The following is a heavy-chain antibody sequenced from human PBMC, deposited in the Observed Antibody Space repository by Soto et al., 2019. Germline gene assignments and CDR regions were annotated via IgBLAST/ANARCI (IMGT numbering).Heavy chain of an antibody. V-gene: IGHV4-59*01. CDR3: ARGRVRYRPFDY. CDR2: IYYSGST. CDR1: GGSISSSY. Sequence: SGTLSLTCAVSGGSISSSYWSWIRQPQGKGLEWIGYIYYSGSTNYNPSLKSRVTISVDTSKNQFSLKLSSVTAADTAVYYCARGRVRYRPFDYWGQGTLVTVSS. D-gene: IGHD1-1*01. J-gene: IGHJ4*02.